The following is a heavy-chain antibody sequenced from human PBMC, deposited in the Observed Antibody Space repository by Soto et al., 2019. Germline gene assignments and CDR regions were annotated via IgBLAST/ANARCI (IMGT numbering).Heavy chain of an antibody. CDR2: ISSSSNTI. D-gene: IGHD7-27*01. CDR3: VRGVPGXXTYXXXGMDV. Sequence: EVQMVESGGGLVQPGGSLRLSCAASGFTFSSYSMNWVRQAPGKGLQWISYISSSSNTIYYADSVKGRFTISRDYAKNSLYLQMNSLTDEDTAVXYCVRGVPGXXTYXXXGMDVWGQGTTVTVSS. V-gene: IGHV3-48*02. J-gene: IGHJ6*02. CDR1: GFTFSSYS.